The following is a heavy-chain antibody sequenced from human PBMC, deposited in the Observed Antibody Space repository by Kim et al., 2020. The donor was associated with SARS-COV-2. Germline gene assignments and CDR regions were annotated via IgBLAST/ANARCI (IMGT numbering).Heavy chain of an antibody. J-gene: IGHJ6*03. CDR1: GYTLTELS. CDR3: ATPPSGPGDYYYMDV. Sequence: ASVKVSCKVSGYTLTELSMHWVRQAPGKGLEWMGGFDPEDGETIYAQKFQGRVTMTEDTSTDTAYMELSSLRSEDTAVYYCATPPSGPGDYYYMDVWGKGTTVTVSS. V-gene: IGHV1-24*01. CDR2: FDPEDGET.